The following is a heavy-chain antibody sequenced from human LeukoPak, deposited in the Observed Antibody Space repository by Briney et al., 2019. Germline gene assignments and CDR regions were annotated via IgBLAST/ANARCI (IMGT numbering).Heavy chain of an antibody. V-gene: IGHV3-23*01. D-gene: IGHD2-15*01. CDR2: ISGSGGST. Sequence: PGGSLRLSCAASGFTFSSYAMSWVRQAPGKGLEWVSAISGSGGSTYYADSVKGRFTISRDNSKSTLYLQMNSLRAEDTAVYYCAKDSNIVVVVAAGVDVWGQGTTVTVSS. J-gene: IGHJ6*02. CDR3: AKDSNIVVVVAAGVDV. CDR1: GFTFSSYA.